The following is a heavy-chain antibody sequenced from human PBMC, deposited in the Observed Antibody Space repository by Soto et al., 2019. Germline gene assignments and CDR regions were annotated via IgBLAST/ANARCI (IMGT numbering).Heavy chain of an antibody. Sequence: SETLSLTCTVSGGSISSYYWSWIRQPPGKGQEWIGYIYYSGSTNYNPSLKSRVTISVDTSKNQFSLKLSSVTAADTAVYYCATSPSRYFDYWGQGTQVTVSS. CDR3: ATSPSRYFDY. CDR2: IYYSGST. J-gene: IGHJ4*02. V-gene: IGHV4-59*12. CDR1: GGSISSYY.